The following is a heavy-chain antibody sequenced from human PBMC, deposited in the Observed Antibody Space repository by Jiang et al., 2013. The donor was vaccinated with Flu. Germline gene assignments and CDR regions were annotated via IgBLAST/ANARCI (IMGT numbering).Heavy chain of an antibody. D-gene: IGHD1-14*01. CDR3: ARLLKPGGLDC. CDR1: GYIFTTYW. CDR2: VYPGDSDT. V-gene: IGHV5-51*01. Sequence: QLVESGAEVKKPGESLKISCKVSGYIFTTYWIGWVRQMPGKGPEWMGFVYPGDSDTRYSPSFQGQFTFSVDKSINTAYLQRSSLEALDTAIYYCARLLKPGGLDCWGQGTLVTVSS. J-gene: IGHJ4*02.